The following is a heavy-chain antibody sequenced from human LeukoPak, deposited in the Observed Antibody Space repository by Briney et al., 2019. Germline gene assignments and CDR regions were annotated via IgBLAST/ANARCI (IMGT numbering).Heavy chain of an antibody. D-gene: IGHD3-22*01. CDR2: IYSGGNT. CDR1: GFTVSSNY. V-gene: IGHV3-66*01. J-gene: IGHJ4*02. Sequence: PGGSLRLSCAASGFTVSSNYMSWVRQAPGKGLECVSVIYSGGNTYYADSVKGRFTISRDNSKNTLYLQMNSLRAEDTAVYYCARKTDSGGQGDYWGQGTLVTVSS. CDR3: ARKTDSGGQGDY.